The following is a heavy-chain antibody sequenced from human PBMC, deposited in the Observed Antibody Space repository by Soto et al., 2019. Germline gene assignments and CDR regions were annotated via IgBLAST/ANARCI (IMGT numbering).Heavy chain of an antibody. J-gene: IGHJ5*02. V-gene: IGHV3-23*01. CDR1: GFTFRLYG. D-gene: IGHD1-26*01. CDR3: ARRGRHGYDSGTWLDP. CDR2: ISVDDDDT. Sequence: GGSLRLSCTVSGFTFRLYGMRWVRQAPGKGLEWVSSISVDDDDTKYADSVKGRFTISRDNSKNMLYPQMNNLRADDTATYFCARRGRHGYDSGTWLDPWGQGTMVTVYS.